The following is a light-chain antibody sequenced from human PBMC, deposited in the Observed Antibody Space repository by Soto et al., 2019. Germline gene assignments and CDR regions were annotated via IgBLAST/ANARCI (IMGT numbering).Light chain of an antibody. CDR2: EVT. J-gene: IGLJ1*01. CDR3: SSYTGGNPSYV. Sequence: SALTHPPSASGSPGQSVAISCTGTSSDVGGYDYVSWYQQHPGKAPKLMIYEVTIRPSGVSDRFSGSKSGNTASLTVSGLQAEDEADYYCSSYTGGNPSYVFGTGTKV. V-gene: IGLV2-8*01. CDR1: SSDVGGYDY.